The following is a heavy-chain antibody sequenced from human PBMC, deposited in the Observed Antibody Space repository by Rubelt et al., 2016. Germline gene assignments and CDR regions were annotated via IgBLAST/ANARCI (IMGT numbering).Heavy chain of an antibody. D-gene: IGHD6-19*01. CDR1: GGSISAYY. CDR2: ISYSES. V-gene: IGHV4-59*08. CDR3: ARQIALASTRPLWKNWFDP. Sequence: QVQLQESGPGLVEPSETLSLTCTVSGGSISAYYWSWIRQSPGKEMEWLGYISYSESNYNPSLKSRVSMSVETSKKQLSLKLGSLTAADTALYDCARQIALASTRPLWKNWFDPWGQGTLVTVSS. J-gene: IGHJ5*02.